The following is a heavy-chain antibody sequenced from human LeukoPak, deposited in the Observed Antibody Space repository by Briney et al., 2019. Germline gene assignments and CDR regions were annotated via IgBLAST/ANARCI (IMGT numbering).Heavy chain of an antibody. D-gene: IGHD3-22*01. Sequence: GESLKIPCKGSGYSFTSYWIGWVRQMPGKGLEWMGIIYPGDSDPRYSPSFQGQVIISADKSISTAYLQWSSLKASDTAMYYCARLDTSGYYYYGMDVWGQGTTVTASS. CDR2: IYPGDSDP. J-gene: IGHJ6*02. V-gene: IGHV5-51*01. CDR1: GYSFTSYW. CDR3: ARLDTSGYYYYGMDV.